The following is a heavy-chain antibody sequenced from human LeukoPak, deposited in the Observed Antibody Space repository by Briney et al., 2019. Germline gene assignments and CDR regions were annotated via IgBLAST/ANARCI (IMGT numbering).Heavy chain of an antibody. CDR1: GGSISSGGYY. Sequence: SQTLSLTCTVSGGSISSGGYYWSWIRQHPGKGLEWIGYIYYSGSTYYNPSLKSRVTISVDTSKNQFSLKLSSVTAADTAVYYCARGPGVVVTALYYYYYGMDVWGQGTTVTVSS. D-gene: IGHD2-21*02. J-gene: IGHJ6*02. CDR2: IYYSGST. V-gene: IGHV4-31*03. CDR3: ARGPGVVVTALYYYYYGMDV.